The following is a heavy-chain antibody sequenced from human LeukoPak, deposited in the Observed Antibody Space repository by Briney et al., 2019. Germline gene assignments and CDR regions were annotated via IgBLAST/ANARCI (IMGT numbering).Heavy chain of an antibody. CDR2: ISRSGDNT. CDR3: AKKSWDNWFDP. Sequence: GGSLRLSCAASGFTFSTSAMSWVRQAPGKGLEWVSVISRSGDNTYYADSVRGRFTISRDNSKNTLYLQMNSLRAEDTAVYYCAKKSWDNWFDPWGQGTLVTVSS. J-gene: IGHJ5*02. D-gene: IGHD6-13*01. CDR1: GFTFSTSA. V-gene: IGHV3-23*01.